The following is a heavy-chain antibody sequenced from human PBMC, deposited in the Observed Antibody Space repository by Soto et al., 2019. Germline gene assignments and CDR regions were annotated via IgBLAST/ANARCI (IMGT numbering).Heavy chain of an antibody. V-gene: IGHV4-39*01. CDR1: GGSISSSSYY. Sequence: SETLSLTCTVSGGSISSSSYYWGWIRQPPGKGLEWIGSIYYSGSTYYNPSLKSRVTISVDTSKNQFSLKLSSVTAADTAVYYCARLSDPQAVVVAATLGAFDIWGQGTMVTVSS. J-gene: IGHJ3*02. D-gene: IGHD2-15*01. CDR3: ARLSDPQAVVVAATLGAFDI. CDR2: IYYSGST.